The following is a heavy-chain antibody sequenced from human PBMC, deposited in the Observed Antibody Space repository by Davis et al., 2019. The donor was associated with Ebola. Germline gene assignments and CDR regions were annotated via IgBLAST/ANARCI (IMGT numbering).Heavy chain of an antibody. Sequence: AASVKVSCKASGYIFSNYDINWVRQASGQGLEWMGWVNPYSGHTGYVEKFKGRVTMTGDPSISTAYMELSSLTIDDTAVYYCARGYSPKCRGGDCVNDFWCQGTLVTVST. CDR3: ARGYSPKCRGGDCVNDF. J-gene: IGHJ4*02. CDR1: GYIFSNYD. V-gene: IGHV1-8*01. CDR2: VNPYSGHT. D-gene: IGHD2-21*02.